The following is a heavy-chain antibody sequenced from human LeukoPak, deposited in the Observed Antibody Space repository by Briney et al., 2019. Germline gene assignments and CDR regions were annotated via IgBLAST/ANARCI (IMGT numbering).Heavy chain of an antibody. J-gene: IGHJ4*02. CDR2: ISGSGGST. Sequence: GGSLRLSCAASGFTFGSYAMSWVRQAPGKGLEWVSVISGSGGSTYYAASVKGRFTISRDNSKNTLYLQMNSLRAEDTAVYYCASPSRSYQLLSPFDFWGQGTLVTVSS. V-gene: IGHV3-23*01. CDR1: GFTFGSYA. D-gene: IGHD2-2*01. CDR3: ASPSRSYQLLSPFDF.